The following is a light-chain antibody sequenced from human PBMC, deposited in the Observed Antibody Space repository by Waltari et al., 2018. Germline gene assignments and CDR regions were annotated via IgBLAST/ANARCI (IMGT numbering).Light chain of an antibody. CDR1: RGPSSTV. CDR2: VNSDGSH. CDR3: QTGGHGTWV. Sequence: QLVLTHSPSASASLGASAKLPCTLSRGPSSTVIAWLQQQQEKGPRYLMQVNSDGSHSKGDEIPDRFSGSTSGAERYLTISSVQPEDEADYYCQTGGHGTWVFGGGTKLTVL. J-gene: IGLJ3*02. V-gene: IGLV4-69*01.